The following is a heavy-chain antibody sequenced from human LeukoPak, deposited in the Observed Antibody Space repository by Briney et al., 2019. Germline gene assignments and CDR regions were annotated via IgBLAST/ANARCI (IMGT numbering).Heavy chain of an antibody. D-gene: IGHD3-10*01. J-gene: IGHJ4*02. CDR3: AKTYYYESGSY. CDR2: IKHDGSEK. Sequence: GGSLRLSCAVSGFTFSNFWMAWVRQAPGKGLEWVANIKHDGSEKYYVASVKGRFTVSRDNANNSLYLQMNSLRAEDTAVYYCAKTYYYESGSYWGQGTLVTVSS. CDR1: GFTFSNFW. V-gene: IGHV3-7*01.